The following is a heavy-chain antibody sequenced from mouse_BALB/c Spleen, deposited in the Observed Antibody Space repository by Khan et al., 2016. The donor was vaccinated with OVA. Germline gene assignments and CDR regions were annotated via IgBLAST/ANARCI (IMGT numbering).Heavy chain of an antibody. Sequence: EVKLLESGPGLVKPSQSLSLICTVTGYSITSDYAWNWIRQFPGNKLEWMGFISYSGNTKYNPSLTSRISIPLDTSKNHFFLPLNSVTTEDTATCYCVRVYGGDFDYWGHGTTLTVSS. CDR3: VRVYGGDFDY. J-gene: IGHJ2*01. V-gene: IGHV3-2*02. CDR1: GYSITSDYA. CDR2: ISYSGNT. D-gene: IGHD2-10*02.